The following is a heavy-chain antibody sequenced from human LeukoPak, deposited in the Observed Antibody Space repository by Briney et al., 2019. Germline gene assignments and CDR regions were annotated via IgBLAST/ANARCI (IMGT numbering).Heavy chain of an antibody. CDR1: GYTFTSYD. CDR2: MNPNSGNT. V-gene: IGHV1-8*01. Sequence: ASVKVSCKASGYTFTSYDINWVRQATGQGLEWMGWMNPNSGNTGYAQKFQGKVTMTRNTSISTAYMELSSLRSEDTAVDHCARVLADYYDSSGIDYWGQGTLVTVPS. CDR3: ARVLADYYDSSGIDY. D-gene: IGHD3-22*01. J-gene: IGHJ4*02.